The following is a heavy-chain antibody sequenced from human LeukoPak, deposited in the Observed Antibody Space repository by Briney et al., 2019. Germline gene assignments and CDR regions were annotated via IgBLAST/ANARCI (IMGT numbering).Heavy chain of an antibody. CDR2: ISASGGST. CDR3: AKDLSGNDY. CDR1: GFTFSSSA. J-gene: IGHJ4*02. Sequence: GGSLRLSCAASGFTFSSSAMTWVRQAPGKGLEWVSAISASGGSTYYADSVKGRFTISRDNSKNTLYLRMNSLRAEDTAVYYCAKDLSGNDYWGQGTLVTVSS. V-gene: IGHV3-23*01.